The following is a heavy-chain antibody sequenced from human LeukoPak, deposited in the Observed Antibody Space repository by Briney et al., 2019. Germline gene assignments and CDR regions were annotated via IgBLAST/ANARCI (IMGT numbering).Heavy chain of an antibody. D-gene: IGHD3-16*01. CDR1: RYTFTSYD. CDR2: MNPNSGNT. CDR3: ARLRGGVSGAFDI. Sequence: GASVKVSCKASRYTFTSYDINWVRQATGQGLEWMGWMNPNSGNTGYAQKLQGRVTMTTDTSTSTAYMELRSLRSDDTAVYYCARLRGGVSGAFDIWGQGTMVTVSS. V-gene: IGHV1-8*01. J-gene: IGHJ3*02.